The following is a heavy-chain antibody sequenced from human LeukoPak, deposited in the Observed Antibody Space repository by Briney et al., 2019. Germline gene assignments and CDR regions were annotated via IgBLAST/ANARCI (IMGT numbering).Heavy chain of an antibody. CDR3: AKVKGGRGELRGTFDS. J-gene: IGHJ4*02. CDR1: GGSISSSNW. CDR2: ISFNGFT. D-gene: IGHD3-16*01. V-gene: IGHV4-4*01. Sequence: NPSETLSLTCAVSGGSISSSNWWSWVRQPPGKGLEWIGSISFNGFTIYNPSLKNRVTLSVDTSKNQFSLTLVSVTAADTALFCCAKVKGGRGELRGTFDSWGKGTPVVVSS.